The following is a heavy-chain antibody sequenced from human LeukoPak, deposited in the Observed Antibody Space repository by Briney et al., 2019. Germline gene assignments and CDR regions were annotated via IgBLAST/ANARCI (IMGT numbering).Heavy chain of an antibody. Sequence: PGGPLRLSRSASRVIFCSFTMNWVRQAPGKGLEWGSSNTSRSRYKYYADSLKGRFTISRDNVKSSLFLQMNSVGAEDTAVYYCEISYAGTDRYYYDSGGYTIDYFDSWLRGTLVSVS. CDR2: NTSRSRYK. J-gene: IGHJ4*02. V-gene: IGHV3-21*01. D-gene: IGHD3-22*01. CDR3: EISYAGTDRYYYDSGGYTIDYFDS. CDR1: RVIFCSFT.